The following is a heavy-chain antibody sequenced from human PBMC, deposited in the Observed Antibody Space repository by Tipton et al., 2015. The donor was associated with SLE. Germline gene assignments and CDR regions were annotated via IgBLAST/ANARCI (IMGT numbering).Heavy chain of an antibody. D-gene: IGHD4-17*01. V-gene: IGHV3-23*01. CDR2: ISGSGGST. CDR3: AKSAYGDYAPWYFDY. CDR1: GFTFSSYA. Sequence: SLRLSCAASGFTFSSYAMSWVRQAPGKGLEWVSAISGSGGSTYYADSVKGRFTISRDNSKSTLYLQMNSLRAEDTAVYYCAKSAYGDYAPWYFDYWGQGTLVTVSS. J-gene: IGHJ4*02.